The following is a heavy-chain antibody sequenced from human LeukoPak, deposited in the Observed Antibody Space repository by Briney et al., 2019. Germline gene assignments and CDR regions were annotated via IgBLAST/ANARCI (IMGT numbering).Heavy chain of an antibody. Sequence: GGSLRLSCAASGFTFSSYWMSWVRQAPGKGLEWVANIKQDGSEKYYVDSVKGRFTISRDNAKNSLYLQMNSLRVDDTAVYYCAQQLGYCSGGTCYFTYWGQGTLVTVSS. D-gene: IGHD2-15*01. CDR3: AQQLGYCSGGTCYFTY. CDR2: IKQDGSEK. J-gene: IGHJ1*01. CDR1: GFTFSSYW. V-gene: IGHV3-7*03.